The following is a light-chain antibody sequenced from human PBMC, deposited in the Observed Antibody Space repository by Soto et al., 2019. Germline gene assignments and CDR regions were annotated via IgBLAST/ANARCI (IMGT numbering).Light chain of an antibody. Sequence: PRERASHSCMASQSVGINLAWYQQKPGQAPRLLINDASNRATGIPARFSGSGSGTDFSLTISSLEPEDSGVYYCQQRTNWPPLTFAGGTKVDIK. J-gene: IGKJ4*01. CDR2: DAS. CDR3: QQRTNWPPLT. V-gene: IGKV3-11*01. CDR1: QSVGIN.